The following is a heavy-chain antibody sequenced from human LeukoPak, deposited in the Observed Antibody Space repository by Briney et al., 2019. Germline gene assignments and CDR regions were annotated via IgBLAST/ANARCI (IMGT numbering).Heavy chain of an antibody. V-gene: IGHV1-58*02. Sequence: TSVKVSCKASGFTFSSSTIQWVRQARGQRLEWMGWIVVGSGNTNYAQYFQERVTITRDMSTSTAYMEVSSLRSEDTAVYYCAADLPGGAMFDPWGQGTLVTVSS. CDR2: IVVGSGNT. J-gene: IGHJ5*02. D-gene: IGHD3-16*01. CDR3: AADLPGGAMFDP. CDR1: GFTFSSST.